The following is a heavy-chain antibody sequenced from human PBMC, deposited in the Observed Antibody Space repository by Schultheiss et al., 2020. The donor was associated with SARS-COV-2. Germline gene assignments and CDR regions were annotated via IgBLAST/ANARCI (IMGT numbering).Heavy chain of an antibody. V-gene: IGHV4-59*12. CDR2: IYYSGST. J-gene: IGHJ6*04. CDR3: ARRWELPTHYYYYYGMDV. D-gene: IGHD1-26*01. Sequence: SETLSLTCTVSGGSISSYYWSWIRQPPGKGLEWIGYIYYSGSTSYNPSLKSRVTISVDTSKNQFSLKLSSVTAADTAVYYCARRWELPTHYYYYYGMDVWGEGTTVTVSS. CDR1: GGSISSYY.